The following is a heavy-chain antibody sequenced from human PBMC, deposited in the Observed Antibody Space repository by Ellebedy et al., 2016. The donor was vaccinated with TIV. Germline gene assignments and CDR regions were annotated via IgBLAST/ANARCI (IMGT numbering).Heavy chain of an antibody. V-gene: IGHV4-34*01. Sequence: MPSETLSLTCAVYGGSFTGYFWSWIRQPPGKGLEWIGEVNPSGTTNDNPSLKSRVTISVDTPKKQFYLRLTSVTAADTAGYYCARARGQYLYGSGSYFTNWGQGEMVTVSS. CDR1: GGSFTGYF. J-gene: IGHJ4*02. CDR3: ARARGQYLYGSGSYFTN. D-gene: IGHD3-10*01. CDR2: VNPSGTT.